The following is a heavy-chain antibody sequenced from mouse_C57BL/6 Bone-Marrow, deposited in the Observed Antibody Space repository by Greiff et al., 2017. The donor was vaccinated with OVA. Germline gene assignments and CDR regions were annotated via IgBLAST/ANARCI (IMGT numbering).Heavy chain of an antibody. CDR3: TTQFYVDY. CDR2: IDPENGDT. J-gene: IGHJ2*01. V-gene: IGHV14-4*01. Sequence: EVQLQQSGAELVRPGASVKLSCTASGFNIKDDYMHWVKQRPEQGLEWIGWIDPENGDTEYASKFQGKATITADTSSNTAYLQLSSLTSEDTAVYYCTTQFYVDYWGQGTTLTVSS. CDR1: GFNIKDDY.